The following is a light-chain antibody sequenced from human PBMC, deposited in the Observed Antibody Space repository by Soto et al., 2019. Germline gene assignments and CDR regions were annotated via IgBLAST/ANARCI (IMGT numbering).Light chain of an antibody. Sequence: QSVLTQPASVSGSPGQSITISCTGTSSDAGGYDYVSWYQQHPGKAPKFMIYEVTNRPSGVSHRFSGSKSGNTASLTISGLQAEDEADYYCSSYTSTSTYVFGTGTKLTVL. V-gene: IGLV2-14*01. CDR3: SSYTSTSTYV. CDR1: SSDAGGYDY. J-gene: IGLJ1*01. CDR2: EVT.